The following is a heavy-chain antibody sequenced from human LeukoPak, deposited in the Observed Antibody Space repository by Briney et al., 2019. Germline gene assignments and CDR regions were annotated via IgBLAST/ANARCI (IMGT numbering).Heavy chain of an antibody. J-gene: IGHJ3*02. V-gene: IGHV3-33*01. CDR1: GFTFSHYG. CDR2: IWDDVNKK. CDR3: ARDFGTTVTTFGAVDI. Sequence: LVKSGGGVVQPGRSLRLCCAASGFTFSHYGMHWVRQAPGKGLEWVALIWDDVNKKSHADTVKGRFTISRDNSKNTLYLQMNSLRAEDTAVYYCARDFGTTVTTFGAVDIWGQGTKVIVSS. D-gene: IGHD4-17*01.